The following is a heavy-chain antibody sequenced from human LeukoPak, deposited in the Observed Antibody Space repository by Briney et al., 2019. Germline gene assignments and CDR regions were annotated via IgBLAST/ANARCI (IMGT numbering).Heavy chain of an antibody. D-gene: IGHD2/OR15-2a*01. CDR1: GGSFSGYY. CDR3: ARGLLGIFFSGYYYYMDV. Sequence: SETLSLTCAVYGGSFSGYYWSWIRQPPGKGLEWIGEINHSGSTNYNPSLKSRVTISVDTSKNQFPLKLSSVTAADTAVYYCARGLLGIFFSGYYYYMDVWGKGTTVTVSS. V-gene: IGHV4-34*01. CDR2: INHSGST. J-gene: IGHJ6*03.